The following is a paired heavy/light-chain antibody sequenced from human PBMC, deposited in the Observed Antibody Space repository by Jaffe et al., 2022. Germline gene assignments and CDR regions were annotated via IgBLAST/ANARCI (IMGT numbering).Light chain of an antibody. Sequence: DIQMTQSPSTLSASVGDRVTITCRASQSISSWLAWYQQKPGKAPKLLIYKASSLESGVPSRFSGSGSGTEFTLTISSLQPDDFATYYCQQYNSWWTFGQGTKVEIK. J-gene: IGKJ1*01. CDR1: QSISSW. V-gene: IGKV1-5*03. CDR3: QQYNSWWT. CDR2: KAS.
Heavy chain of an antibody. CDR1: GYSISSGYY. D-gene: IGHD4-17*01. V-gene: IGHV4-38-2*01. CDR3: ARIGSFMTTVTTRPFDY. CDR2: IYHSGST. J-gene: IGHJ4*02. Sequence: QVQLQESGPGLVKPSETLSLTCAVSGYSISSGYYWGWIRQPPGKGLEWIGSIYHSGSTYYNPSLKSRVTISVDTSKNQFSLKLSSVTAADTAVYYCARIGSFMTTVTTRPFDYWGQGTLVTVSS.